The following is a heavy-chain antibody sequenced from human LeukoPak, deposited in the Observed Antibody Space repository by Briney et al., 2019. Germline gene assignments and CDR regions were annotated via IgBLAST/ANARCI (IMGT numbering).Heavy chain of an antibody. V-gene: IGHV3-48*04. J-gene: IGHJ4*02. Sequence: PGGSLRLSCAASGFTFSSYWMSWVRQAPGKGLEWVSYISSSGSTIYYADSVKGRFTISRDNAKNSLYLQMNSLRAEDTAVYYCARDHDYGLDYWGQGTLVTVSS. CDR3: ARDHDYGLDY. CDR2: ISSSGSTI. CDR1: GFTFSSYW. D-gene: IGHD4-17*01.